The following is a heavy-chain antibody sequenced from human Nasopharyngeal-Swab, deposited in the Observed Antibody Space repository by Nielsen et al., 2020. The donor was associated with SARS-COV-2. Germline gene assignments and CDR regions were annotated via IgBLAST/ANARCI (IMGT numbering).Heavy chain of an antibody. V-gene: IGHV3-21*01. CDR1: GFIFGTYT. Sequence: GESLKISCAASGFIFGTYTMNWVRQAPGKGLEWLSSIRSSTSYIYYADSVKGRFTISRDNAKNSLYLQMNSLRTEDTAVYYCATSGYSSGWIFWGQGTLVTVSS. J-gene: IGHJ4*02. CDR2: IRSSTSYI. CDR3: ATSGYSSGWIF. D-gene: IGHD6-19*01.